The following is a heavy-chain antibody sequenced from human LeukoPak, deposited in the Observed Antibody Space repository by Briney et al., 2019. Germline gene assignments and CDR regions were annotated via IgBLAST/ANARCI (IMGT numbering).Heavy chain of an antibody. D-gene: IGHD6-6*01. Sequence: SETLSLTCTVSGGSISSGGYYWSWIRQHPGKGLEWIGYIYYSGSTYCNPSLKSRVTISVDTSKNQFSLKLSSVTAADTAVYYCARVVSRGSYNWFDPWGQGTLVTVSS. V-gene: IGHV4-31*03. CDR1: GGSISSGGYY. CDR3: ARVVSRGSYNWFDP. CDR2: IYYSGST. J-gene: IGHJ5*02.